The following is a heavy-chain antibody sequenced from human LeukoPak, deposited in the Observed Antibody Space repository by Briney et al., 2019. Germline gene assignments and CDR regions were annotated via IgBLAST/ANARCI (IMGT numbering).Heavy chain of an antibody. D-gene: IGHD3-22*01. CDR2: IYYSGST. V-gene: IGHV4-39*07. CDR1: AGSVSSTSYY. CDR3: ARESRLVMVR. J-gene: IGHJ4*02. Sequence: PSETLSLTCTVSAGSVSSTSYYWGWLRQPPGKGLEWIGNIYYSGSTYYNPSLKSRVTISVDKSKNQFSLKLSSVTAADTAVYYCARESRLVMVRWGQGTLVTVSS.